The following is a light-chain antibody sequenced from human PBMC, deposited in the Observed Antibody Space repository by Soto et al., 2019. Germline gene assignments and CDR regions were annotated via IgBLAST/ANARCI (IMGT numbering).Light chain of an antibody. CDR2: DVS. Sequence: QSVLTQPASVSGSPGQSIAISCTGTSSDVGGYNYVSWYQQHPGKAPKLMIYDVSNRPSGVSNRFSGSKSGNTASLTISGLQAHDEADYYCSSDTSSNTTVLGPGTKVTV. J-gene: IGLJ1*01. V-gene: IGLV2-14*01. CDR3: SSDTSSNTTV. CDR1: SSDVGGYNY.